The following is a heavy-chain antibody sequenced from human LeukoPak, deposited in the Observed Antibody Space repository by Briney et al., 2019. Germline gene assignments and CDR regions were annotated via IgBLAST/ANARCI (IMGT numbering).Heavy chain of an antibody. Sequence: GGSLRLSCAASGFTFSSSWMSWVRHTPGKGLEWVANINQDGSDKYYVDSVKGRFTISRDNAKNSLYLQMNSLRAEDTAVYYCARADYDSSGYYHYYFDYWGQGTLVTVSS. CDR3: ARADYDSSGYYHYYFDY. CDR1: GFTFSSSW. J-gene: IGHJ4*02. D-gene: IGHD3-22*01. V-gene: IGHV3-7*01. CDR2: INQDGSDK.